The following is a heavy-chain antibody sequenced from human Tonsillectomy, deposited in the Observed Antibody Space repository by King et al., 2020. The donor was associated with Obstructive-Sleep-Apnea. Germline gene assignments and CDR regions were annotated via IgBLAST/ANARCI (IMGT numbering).Heavy chain of an antibody. CDR1: GFTFDDYA. V-gene: IGHV3-43D*03. D-gene: IGHD3-22*01. CDR2: ISWDGGST. CDR3: AKDGTMYYYDSSGYYPDY. Sequence: VQLVESGGVVVQPGGSLRLSCAASGFTFDDYAMHWVRQAPGKGLEWVSLISWDGGSTYYADSVKGRFTISRDNSKNSLYLQMNSLRAEDTALYYCAKDGTMYYYDSSGYYPDYWGQGTLVTVSS. J-gene: IGHJ4*02.